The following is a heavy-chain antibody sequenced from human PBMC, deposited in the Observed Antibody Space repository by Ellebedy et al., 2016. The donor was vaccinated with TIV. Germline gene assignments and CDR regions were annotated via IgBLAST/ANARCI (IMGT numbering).Heavy chain of an antibody. Sequence: AASVKVSCKASRGTFISYSMISLRQAPGQGLEWMGGIIPIFGTPDYAQSFQGRVTITADTSTSTAYMELSSLRSEDTAVYYCARGTYSSSWYGMDFWGKGTPVTVSS. CDR3: ARGTYSSSWYGMDF. D-gene: IGHD6-13*01. CDR1: RGTFISYS. V-gene: IGHV1-69*06. CDR2: IIPIFGTP. J-gene: IGHJ6*04.